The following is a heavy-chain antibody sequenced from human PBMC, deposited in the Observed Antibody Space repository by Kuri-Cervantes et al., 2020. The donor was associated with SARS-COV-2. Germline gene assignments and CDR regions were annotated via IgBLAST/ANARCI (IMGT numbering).Heavy chain of an antibody. J-gene: IGHJ3*02. D-gene: IGHD3-16*02. CDR1: GGSISGQY. Sequence: GSLRLSCTVSGGSISGQYCNWIRQSAGKGLEWIGRIYYSGSTNYNPSLKSRFTMSVETSKNEFSLRLSSVTAADTAVYYCARDPLGITFGGVIVDAFDIWGQGTMVTVSS. CDR2: IYYSGST. V-gene: IGHV4-4*07. CDR3: ARDPLGITFGGVIVDAFDI.